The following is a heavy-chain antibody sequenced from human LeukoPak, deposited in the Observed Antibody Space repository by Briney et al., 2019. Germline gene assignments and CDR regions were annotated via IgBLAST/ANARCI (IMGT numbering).Heavy chain of an antibody. CDR1: GFTFSSYE. Sequence: GGSLRLSCAASGFTFSSYEMNWVRQAPGKGLEWVSYISSSGSTIYYADSVKGRFTISRDNTKNSLYLQMNSLRGEETAVYYCAEVGITMIGGVWGKGTTVTISS. V-gene: IGHV3-48*03. D-gene: IGHD3-10*02. J-gene: IGHJ6*04. CDR2: ISSSGSTI. CDR3: AEVGITMIGGV.